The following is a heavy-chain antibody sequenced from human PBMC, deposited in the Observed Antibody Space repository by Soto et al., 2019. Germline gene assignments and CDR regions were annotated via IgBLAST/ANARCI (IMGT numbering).Heavy chain of an antibody. V-gene: IGHV4-61*01. CDR3: ARIVKTVNHLLLYYYYGMDV. Sequence: SETLSLTCTVSGGSVSSGSYYWSWIRQPPGKGLEWIGYIYYSGSTNYNPSLKSRVTISVDTSKNQFSLKLSSVTAADTAVYYCARIVKTVNHLLLYYYYGMDVWGQGTTVTVSS. CDR1: GGSVSSGSYY. J-gene: IGHJ6*02. D-gene: IGHD4-17*01. CDR2: IYYSGST.